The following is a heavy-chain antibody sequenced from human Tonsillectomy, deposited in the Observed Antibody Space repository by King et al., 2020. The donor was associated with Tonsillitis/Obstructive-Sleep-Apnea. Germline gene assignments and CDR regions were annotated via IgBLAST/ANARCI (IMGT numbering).Heavy chain of an antibody. J-gene: IGHJ4*02. D-gene: IGHD6-19*01. CDR2: IYPRDSDT. Sequence: VQLVESGAEVKKPGESLKISCTGSGHIFPTNWIGWVRQMPGRGLEWMGFIYPRDSDTRYSPSFQGQVSISADKSTSTAYLQWSSLKASDTAIYYCASQSSGWLDYWGQGTLVTVSS. CDR1: GHIFPTNW. CDR3: ASQSSGWLDY. V-gene: IGHV5-51*01.